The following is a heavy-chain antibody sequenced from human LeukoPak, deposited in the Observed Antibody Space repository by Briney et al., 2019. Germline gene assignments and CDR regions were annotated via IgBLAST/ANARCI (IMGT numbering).Heavy chain of an antibody. V-gene: IGHV4-59*11. CDR2: ISYNGST. Sequence: SETLSLTCAVSDDSFSSHYWTWIRQPPGKGLEWIGYISYNGSTNYNPSLKSRVTISIDTSKNQFSLKLTSVTAADTAVYYCARDLVTVTKGFDIWGQGTVVSVSS. J-gene: IGHJ3*02. D-gene: IGHD4-17*01. CDR1: DDSFSSHY. CDR3: ARDLVTVTKGFDI.